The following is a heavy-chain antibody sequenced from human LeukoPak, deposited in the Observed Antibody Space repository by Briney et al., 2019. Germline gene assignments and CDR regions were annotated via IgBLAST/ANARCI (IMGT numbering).Heavy chain of an antibody. CDR3: ARDLRRGVVVVAATSFDY. J-gene: IGHJ4*02. CDR1: GFTFSSYS. CDR2: ISSSSSTI. V-gene: IGHV3-48*01. Sequence: GGSLRLSCAASGFTFSSYSMNWVRQAPGKGLEWVSYISSSSSTIYYADSVKGRFTISRDNAKNSLYLQMNSLRAEDTAVYYCARDLRRGVVVVAATSFDYWGQGTLVTVSS. D-gene: IGHD2-15*01.